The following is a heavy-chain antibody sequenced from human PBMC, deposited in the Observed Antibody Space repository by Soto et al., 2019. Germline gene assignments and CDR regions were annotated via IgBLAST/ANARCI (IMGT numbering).Heavy chain of an antibody. CDR2: IYYSGST. CDR1: GGSISNVGYY. V-gene: IGHV4-31*03. Sequence: PSETLSLTCTVAGGSISNVGYYWICIRQHPGKGLEWIGYIYYSGSTYYNPSLKSRVTISVDTSKNQFSLKLSSVTAADTAVYYCARERGFIDFHLDTRGSDWFDPWGQGTLVTVSS. D-gene: IGHD1-26*01. J-gene: IGHJ5*02. CDR3: ARERGFIDFHLDTRGSDWFDP.